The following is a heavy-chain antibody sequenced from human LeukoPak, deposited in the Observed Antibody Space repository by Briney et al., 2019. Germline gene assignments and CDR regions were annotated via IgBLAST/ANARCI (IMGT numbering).Heavy chain of an antibody. CDR2: INPNSGGT. CDR3: ARGASGVYTVTTSWFDP. CDR1: GYTFTSYD. D-gene: IGHD4-17*01. Sequence: ASVKVSCKASGYTFTSYDINWVRQAPGQGLEWMGWINPNSGGTNYAQKFQGRVTMTRDTSISTAYMELGRLRSDDTAVYYCARGASGVYTVTTSWFDPWGQGTLVTVSS. J-gene: IGHJ5*02. V-gene: IGHV1-2*02.